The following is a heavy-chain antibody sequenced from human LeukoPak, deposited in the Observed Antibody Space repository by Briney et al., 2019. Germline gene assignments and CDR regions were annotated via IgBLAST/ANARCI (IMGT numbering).Heavy chain of an antibody. CDR1: SGSVRSNYYS. D-gene: IGHD2-15*01. CDR2: LDDSGNT. CDR3: ARRLRIGAAEWFDP. Sequence: SETLSLTCSVSSGSVRSNYYSWAWIRQAPGKGLEWVGGLDDSGNTYYNPSLKSRLTMSIDTSKNHFSLNLKSVAAADTSVYYCARRLRIGAAEWFDPWGQGIMVTVSS. V-gene: IGHV4-39*02. J-gene: IGHJ5*02.